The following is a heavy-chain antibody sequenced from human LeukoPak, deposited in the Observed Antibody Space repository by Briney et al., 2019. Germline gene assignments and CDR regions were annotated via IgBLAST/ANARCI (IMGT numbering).Heavy chain of an antibody. D-gene: IGHD4-11*01. CDR1: VGSISSGSYY. V-gene: IGHV4-61*02. Sequence: SETLSLTCTVSVGSISSGSYYWSWIRQPAGKGLEWIGRIYTSGSTNYNPSLKSRVTISVDTSKNQFSLKLSSVTAADTAVYYCARTSNYFNWFDPWGQGTLVTVSS. CDR2: IYTSGST. CDR3: ARTSNYFNWFDP. J-gene: IGHJ5*02.